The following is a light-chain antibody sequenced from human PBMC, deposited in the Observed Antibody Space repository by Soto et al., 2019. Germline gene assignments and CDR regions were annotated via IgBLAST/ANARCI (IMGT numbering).Light chain of an antibody. V-gene: IGLV2-23*01. Sequence: QSALTQPASVSGSPGQSITISCTGTSSDVGSYNLVSWYQQHPGKAPKLMIYEGSKRPSGVSNRFSGSKSGNTASLTISGLHAEDEADYYCCSYAGSVVFGGGTKVT. CDR1: SSDVGSYNL. CDR2: EGS. CDR3: CSYAGSVV. J-gene: IGLJ2*01.